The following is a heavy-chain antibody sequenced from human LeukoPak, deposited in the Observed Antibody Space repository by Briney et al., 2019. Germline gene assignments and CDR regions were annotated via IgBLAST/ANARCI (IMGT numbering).Heavy chain of an antibody. CDR3: AKDPGRAVAGTFVLDY. Sequence: GGSLRLSCAASGFTFSIYGMHWVRQAPGKGLEWVAVISYDGSNKYYADSVKGRFTISRDNSKNTLYLQMNSLRAEDTAVYYCAKDPGRAVAGTFVLDYWGQGTLVTVSS. D-gene: IGHD6-19*01. J-gene: IGHJ4*02. V-gene: IGHV3-30*18. CDR1: GFTFSIYG. CDR2: ISYDGSNK.